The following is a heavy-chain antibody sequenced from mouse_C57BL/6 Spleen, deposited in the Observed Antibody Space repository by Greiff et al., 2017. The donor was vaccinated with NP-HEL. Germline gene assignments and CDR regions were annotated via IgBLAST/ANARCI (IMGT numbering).Heavy chain of an antibody. CDR1: GYAFSSSW. Sequence: QVQLQQSGPELVKPGASVKISCKASGYAFSSSWMNWVKQRPGKGLEWIGRIYPGDGDTNYNGKFKGKATLTANKSSSTAYMQLSSLTSEDSAVYFFAPYDYDAMDYWGQGTSVTVSS. J-gene: IGHJ4*01. CDR2: IYPGDGDT. V-gene: IGHV1-82*01. CDR3: APYDYDAMDY.